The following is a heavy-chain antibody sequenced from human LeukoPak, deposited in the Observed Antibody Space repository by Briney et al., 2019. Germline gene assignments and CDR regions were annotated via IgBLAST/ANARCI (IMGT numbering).Heavy chain of an antibody. CDR2: IKSKTDGGTT. CDR1: GFTFSSNW. V-gene: IGHV3-15*01. CDR3: TTEGIAVAVDY. D-gene: IGHD6-19*01. J-gene: IGHJ4*02. Sequence: GGSLRLSCVASGFTFSSNWMSWVRQAPGKGLEWVGRIKSKTDGGTTDYAAPVKGRFTISRDDSKNTLYLQMNSLKTEDTAVYYCTTEGIAVAVDYWGQGTLVTVSS.